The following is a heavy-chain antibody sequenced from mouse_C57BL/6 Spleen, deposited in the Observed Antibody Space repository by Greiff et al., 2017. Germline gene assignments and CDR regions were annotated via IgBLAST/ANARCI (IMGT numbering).Heavy chain of an antibody. CDR2: INPYNGGT. V-gene: IGHV1-19*01. CDR3: ASTYGSSPYYAMDY. CDR1: GYTFTDYY. Sequence: EVQLQQSGPVLVKPGASVKMSCKASGYTFTDYYMNWVKQSHGKSLEWIGVINPYNGGTSYNQKFKGKATLTVDKSSSTAYMELNSLTSEDSAVYYCASTYGSSPYYAMDYWGQGTSVTVSS. J-gene: IGHJ4*01. D-gene: IGHD1-1*01.